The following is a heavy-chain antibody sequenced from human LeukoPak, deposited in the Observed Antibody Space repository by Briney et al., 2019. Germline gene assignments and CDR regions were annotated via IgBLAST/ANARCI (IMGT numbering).Heavy chain of an antibody. CDR2: IKQDGSEK. J-gene: IGHJ4*02. CDR1: GFTFSSYW. V-gene: IGHV3-7*03. CDR3: ARTPPYYYDSSGYV. D-gene: IGHD3-22*01. Sequence: GGSLRLSCAASGFTFSSYWMSWVRQAPGKGLEWVANIKQDGSEKYYVDSVKGRFTIYRDNAKNTLYLQMNSLRAEDTAVYYCARTPPYYYDSSGYVWGQGTLVTVSS.